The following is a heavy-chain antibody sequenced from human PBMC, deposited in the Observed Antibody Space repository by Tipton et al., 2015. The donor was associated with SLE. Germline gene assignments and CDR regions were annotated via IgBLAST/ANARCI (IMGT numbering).Heavy chain of an antibody. D-gene: IGHD1-26*01. CDR2: IDNDGSLM. Sequence: SLGLSCVASGFTFRSNWMHWVRQAPGEGLEWVAQIDNDGSLMTYAESVKGRFTISRDNARNTLYLQMNSLRDEDTAVYYCARDCCFGGAFGSWGQGTLVTVSS. CDR1: GFTFRSNW. CDR3: ARDCCFGGAFGS. J-gene: IGHJ5*02. V-gene: IGHV3-74*03.